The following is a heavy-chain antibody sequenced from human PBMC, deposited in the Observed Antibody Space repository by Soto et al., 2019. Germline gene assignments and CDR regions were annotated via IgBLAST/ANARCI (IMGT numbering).Heavy chain of an antibody. CDR1: GFTFDDYA. CDR3: AKDIGRGYCTNGVCYTNWFDP. J-gene: IGHJ5*02. D-gene: IGHD2-8*01. CDR2: ISWNSGSI. Sequence: EVQLVESGGGLVQPGRSLRLSCAASGFTFDDYAMHWVRQAPGKGLEWVSGISWNSGSIGYADSVKGRFTISRDNAKNSLYLQMNSLRAEDTALYYCAKDIGRGYCTNGVCYTNWFDPWGQGTLVTVSS. V-gene: IGHV3-9*01.